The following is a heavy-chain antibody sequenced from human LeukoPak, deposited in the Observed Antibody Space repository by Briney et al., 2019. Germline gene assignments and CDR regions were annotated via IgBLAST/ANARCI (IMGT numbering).Heavy chain of an antibody. CDR2: INHSGST. CDR3: ARSYVWGSYRYDFDY. Sequence: SETLSLTCAVYGGSFGGYYWSWIRQPPGKGLEWIGEINHSGSTNYNPSLKSRVTISVDTSKNQFSLKLSSVTAADTAVYYCARSYVWGSYRYDFDYWGQGTLVTVSS. J-gene: IGHJ4*02. V-gene: IGHV4-34*01. D-gene: IGHD3-16*02. CDR1: GGSFGGYY.